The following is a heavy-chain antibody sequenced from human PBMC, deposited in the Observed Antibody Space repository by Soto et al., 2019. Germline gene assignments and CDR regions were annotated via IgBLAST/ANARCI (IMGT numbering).Heavy chain of an antibody. D-gene: IGHD3-3*01. CDR2: TYYRSKWYN. Sequence: SQTLSLTCAIPGDSVSSNSAAWNWIRQSPSRGLEWLGRTYYRSKWYNDYAVSVKSRITINPDTSKNQFSLQLNSVTPEDTAVYYCARAPNYDFWSGYYLGSGYYGMDVWGQGTTVTVSS. CDR1: GDSVSSNSAA. V-gene: IGHV6-1*01. CDR3: ARAPNYDFWSGYYLGSGYYGMDV. J-gene: IGHJ6*02.